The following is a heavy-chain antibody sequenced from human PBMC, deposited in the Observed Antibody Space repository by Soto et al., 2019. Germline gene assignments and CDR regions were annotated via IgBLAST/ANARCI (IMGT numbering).Heavy chain of an antibody. Sequence: LSLTCTVSGGSISSGDYYWSWIRQSPGKGLEWIGYIYYSGSTNYNPSLKSRVTISIDTSKNQFSLKLTSVTAADTAVYYCARDGLDFWSGYRSFDFWGQGTLVTVSS. J-gene: IGHJ4*02. D-gene: IGHD3-3*01. V-gene: IGHV4-30-4*01. CDR1: GGSISSGDYY. CDR2: IYYSGST. CDR3: ARDGLDFWSGYRSFDF.